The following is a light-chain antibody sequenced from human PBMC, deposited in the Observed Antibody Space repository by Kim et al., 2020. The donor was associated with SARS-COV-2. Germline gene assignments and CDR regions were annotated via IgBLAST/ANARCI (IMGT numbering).Light chain of an antibody. CDR2: YDD. CDR3: AAWDDSLNGLV. J-gene: IGLJ2*01. Sequence: RQRVTISCSGRRSNIGNNAVNWYQQLPGKAPKLLIYYDDLLPSGVSDRFSGSKSGTSASLAISGLQSEDEADYYCAAWDDSLNGLVFGGGTQLTVL. V-gene: IGLV1-36*01. CDR1: RSNIGNNA.